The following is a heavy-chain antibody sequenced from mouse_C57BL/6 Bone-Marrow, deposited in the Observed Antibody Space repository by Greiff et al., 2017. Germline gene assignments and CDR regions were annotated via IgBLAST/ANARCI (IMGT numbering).Heavy chain of an antibody. CDR3: AGYYDGRRDWYFDV. D-gene: IGHD1-1*01. J-gene: IGHJ1*03. V-gene: IGHV1-69*01. CDR1: GYTFTSYW. Sequence: VQLQQPGAELVMPGASVKLSCKASGYTFTSYWMHWVKQRPGQGLEWIGEIDPSDSYTNYNQKFKGKSTLTVDKSSSTAYMQLSSLTSEDSAVYYWAGYYDGRRDWYFDVWGTGTTVTVSS. CDR2: IDPSDSYT.